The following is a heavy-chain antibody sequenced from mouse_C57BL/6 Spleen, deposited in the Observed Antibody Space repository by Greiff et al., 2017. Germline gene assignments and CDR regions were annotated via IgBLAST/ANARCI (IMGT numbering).Heavy chain of an antibody. V-gene: IGHV1-15*01. D-gene: IGHD1-1*01. CDR1: GYTFTNYE. J-gene: IGHJ1*03. CDR3: TRGYDYGRWYFGV. CDR2: IDPSTGGT. Sequence: QVQLQQPGAELVRPGASVTLSCKASGYTFTNYEMHWVKQTPVHGLEWIGAIDPSTGGTAYNQKFKGKAILTVDKSSSTAYMQLRSLTSEDSAVYYCTRGYDYGRWYFGVWGTGTTVTVSS.